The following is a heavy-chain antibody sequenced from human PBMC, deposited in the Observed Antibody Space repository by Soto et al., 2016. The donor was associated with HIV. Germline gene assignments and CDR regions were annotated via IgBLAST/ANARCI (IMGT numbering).Heavy chain of an antibody. V-gene: IGHV3-23*01. CDR1: GFTFSSYA. CDR2: ISGSGGST. Sequence: EVQLLESGGGLVQPGGSLRLSCAASGFTFSSYAMSWVRQAPGKGLEWVSAISGSGGSTYYADSVKGRFTISRDNSKNTLYLQMNSLRAEDTAVYYCANGGLGAWAFDIWGQGTMVTVSS. D-gene: IGHD3-16*01. CDR3: ANGGLGAWAFDI. J-gene: IGHJ3*02.